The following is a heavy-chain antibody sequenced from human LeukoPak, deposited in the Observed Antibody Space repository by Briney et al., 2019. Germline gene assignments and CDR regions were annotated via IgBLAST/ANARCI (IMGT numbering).Heavy chain of an antibody. J-gene: IGHJ4*02. CDR3: ARYLSSGWSNYFDY. D-gene: IGHD6-19*01. CDR2: IYYSGST. V-gene: IGHV4-61*08. CDR1: GGSISSGDYY. Sequence: SETLSLTCTVSGGSISSGDYYWSWIRQPPGKGLEWIGYIYYSGSTNYNPSLKSRVAISVDTSKNQFSLQLSSVTAADTAVYYCARYLSSGWSNYFDYWGQGTLSPSPQ.